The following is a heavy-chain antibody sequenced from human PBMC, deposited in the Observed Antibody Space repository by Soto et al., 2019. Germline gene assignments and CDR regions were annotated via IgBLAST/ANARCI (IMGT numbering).Heavy chain of an antibody. CDR1: GYTFSNYG. CDR3: ARDWYFYGSGSPNPMDV. D-gene: IGHD3-10*01. V-gene: IGHV1-18*01. J-gene: IGHJ6*03. CDR2: ISAHNGNS. Sequence: QVQLVQSGDEMRKPGASVKVSCQASGYTFSNYGITWVRQAPGQGLEWMGWISAHNGNSKYAQSLQGRLTLTTDTSTSTAYRELRSLRSDDTAVYYCARDWYFYGSGSPNPMDVWGKGTTVSVSS.